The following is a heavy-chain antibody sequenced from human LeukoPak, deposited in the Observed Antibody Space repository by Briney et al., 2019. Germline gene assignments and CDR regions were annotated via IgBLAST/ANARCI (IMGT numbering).Heavy chain of an antibody. CDR3: ARGPHGGGLGDGFDI. Sequence: SETLTLTCTVSGGSITSGDYYWSWIRQPPGKGLEWIVYTCYTGDTYYNPSLKGRVTISVDTCKNQISLELSSVTAADTAVYDCARGPHGGGLGDGFDIWGQGTMVTVSS. V-gene: IGHV4-30-4*01. D-gene: IGHD3-16*01. CDR1: GGSITSGDYY. J-gene: IGHJ3*02. CDR2: TCYTGDT.